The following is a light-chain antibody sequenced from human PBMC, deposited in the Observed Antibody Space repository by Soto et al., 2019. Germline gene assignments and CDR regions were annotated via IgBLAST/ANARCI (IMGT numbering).Light chain of an antibody. Sequence: EIVLTQSPATLSLSPGERATLSCKASQSLSNYLAWYQHKPGQAPRLLIYDASNRAPGIPARFSGSGSGTDFTLTISSLEPEYFAVYYCQQRSNWPTFGQGTKLEI. CDR2: DAS. V-gene: IGKV3-11*01. CDR1: QSLSNY. CDR3: QQRSNWPT. J-gene: IGKJ2*01.